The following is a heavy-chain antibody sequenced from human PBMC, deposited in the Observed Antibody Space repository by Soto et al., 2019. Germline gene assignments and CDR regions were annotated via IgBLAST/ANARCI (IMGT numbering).Heavy chain of an antibody. J-gene: IGHJ6*02. CDR1: GFTFSSYA. V-gene: IGHV3-23*01. D-gene: IGHD3-10*01. Sequence: EVQLLESGGGLVQPGGSLRLSCAASGFTFSSYAMSWVRQAPGKGLEWVSAISGSGGSTYYADSVKGRFTISRDNSKNTLYLQMNSLRAEDTAVYYCAKDSGKGGNYYYYGMDVWGQGTTVTVSS. CDR2: ISGSGGST. CDR3: AKDSGKGGNYYYYGMDV.